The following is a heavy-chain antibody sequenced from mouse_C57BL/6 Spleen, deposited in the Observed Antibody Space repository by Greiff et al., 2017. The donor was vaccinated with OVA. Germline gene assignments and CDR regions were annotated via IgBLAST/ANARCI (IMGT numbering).Heavy chain of an antibody. CDR3: ARHGGLPLYDGYYDAMDY. Sequence: VQGVESGPGLVAPSQSLSITCTVSGFSLTSYGVHWVRQPPGKGLEWLVVIWSDGSTTYNSALKSRLSISKDNSKSQVFLKMNSLQTDDTAMYYCARHGGLPLYDGYYDAMDYWGQGTSVTVSS. D-gene: IGHD2-3*01. CDR1: GFSLTSYG. V-gene: IGHV2-6-1*01. CDR2: IWSDGST. J-gene: IGHJ4*01.